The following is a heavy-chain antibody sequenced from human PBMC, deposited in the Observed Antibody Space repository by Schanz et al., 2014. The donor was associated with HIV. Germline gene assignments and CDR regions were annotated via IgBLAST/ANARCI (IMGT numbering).Heavy chain of an antibody. CDR3: AKVARWDYYGMDV. J-gene: IGHJ6*02. V-gene: IGHV3-30*18. CDR1: GFTFSSYG. Sequence: QVQLVESGGGVVQPGRSLRLSCAASGFTFSSYGMHWARQAPGKGLEWAAVISYDGSDKYYAESVKGRFIISRDNSKNTLYLQMNRLRAEDTAVYYCAKVARWDYYGMDVWGPGTTVTVSS. CDR2: ISYDGSDK.